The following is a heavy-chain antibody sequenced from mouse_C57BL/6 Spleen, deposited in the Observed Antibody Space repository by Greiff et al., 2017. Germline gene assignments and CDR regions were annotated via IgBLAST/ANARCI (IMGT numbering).Heavy chain of an antibody. Sequence: QVQLQQPGAELVKPGASVKLSCKASGYTFTSYWMQWVKQRPGQGLEWIGEIDPSDSYTNYNQKFKGKATLTVDTSSSTAYMQLSSLTSEDSAVYYCAIYYDYDPVAYWGQGTLVTVSA. CDR2: IDPSDSYT. CDR3: AIYYDYDPVAY. V-gene: IGHV1-50*01. CDR1: GYTFTSYW. J-gene: IGHJ3*01. D-gene: IGHD2-4*01.